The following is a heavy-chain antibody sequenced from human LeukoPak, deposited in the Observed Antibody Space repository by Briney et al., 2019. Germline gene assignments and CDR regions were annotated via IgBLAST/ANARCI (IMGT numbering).Heavy chain of an antibody. D-gene: IGHD3-10*01. CDR3: AKRSGSYGPFDY. J-gene: IGHJ4*02. V-gene: IGHV3-23*01. CDR1: GFTLSSYA. Sequence: GGSLRLSCAASGFTLSSYAMSWVRQAPGKGLEWVSAISGSGGSTYYADSVKGRFTISRDNSKNTLYLQMNSLRAEDTAVYCCAKRSGSYGPFDYWGQGILVTVSS. CDR2: ISGSGGST.